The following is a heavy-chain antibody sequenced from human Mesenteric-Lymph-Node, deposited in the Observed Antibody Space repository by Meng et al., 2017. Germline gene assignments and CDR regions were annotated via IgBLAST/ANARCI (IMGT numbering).Heavy chain of an antibody. V-gene: IGHV3-23*01. CDR3: AKASTPPVHIVVVVAATLDY. CDR1: GFTFSNFW. D-gene: IGHD2-15*01. CDR2: ISGSGGST. J-gene: IGHJ4*02. Sequence: GGSLRLSCATSGFTFSNFWMNWVRQAPGKGLEWVSAISGSGGSTYYADSVKGRFTISRDNSKNTLYLQMNSLRAEDTAVYYCAKASTPPVHIVVVVAATLDYWGQGTLVTVSS.